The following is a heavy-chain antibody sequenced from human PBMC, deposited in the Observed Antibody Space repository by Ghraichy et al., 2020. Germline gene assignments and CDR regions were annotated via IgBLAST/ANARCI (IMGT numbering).Heavy chain of an antibody. Sequence: GGSLRLSCAASGFIFNTYWMSWVRQAPGKGLEWVANIKQDGSAKYYVESVKGRFTISRDNAKNSLYLQMNSLRVDDTAIYYCVRDDGSGTYYTSYWGQGTLVTVSS. J-gene: IGHJ4*02. CDR3: VRDDGSGTYYTSY. V-gene: IGHV3-7*03. CDR1: GFIFNTYW. D-gene: IGHD3-10*01. CDR2: IKQDGSAK.